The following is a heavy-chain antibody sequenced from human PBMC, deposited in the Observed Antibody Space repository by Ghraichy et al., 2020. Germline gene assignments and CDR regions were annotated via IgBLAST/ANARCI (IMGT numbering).Heavy chain of an antibody. CDR2: ITDNGGTT. CDR1: GFTFRTYA. V-gene: IGHV3-23*01. D-gene: IGHD3/OR15-3a*01. CDR3: AKFARDWPNEYLQH. J-gene: IGHJ1*01. Sequence: GGSLRLSCAASGFTFRTYAMSWVRQAPGKGLEWVSAITDNGGTTYDAESVKGRFTISRDNSKNTLFLQMNSLRGEDTAVYYCAKFARDWPNEYLQHWGQGALVTVS.